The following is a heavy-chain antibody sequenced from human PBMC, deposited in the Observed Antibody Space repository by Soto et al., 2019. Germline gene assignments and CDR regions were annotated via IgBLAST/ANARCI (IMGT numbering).Heavy chain of an antibody. CDR1: GGTFSSYA. D-gene: IGHD3-10*01. Sequence: ASVKVSCKASGGTFSSYAISWVRQAPGQGLEWMGGIIPIFGTANYAQKFQGRVTITADESTSTAYMELSSLRSEDTAVYYCARIGGNSTGAFDIWGQGTMVPV. CDR2: IIPIFGTA. V-gene: IGHV1-69*13. J-gene: IGHJ3*02. CDR3: ARIGGNSTGAFDI.